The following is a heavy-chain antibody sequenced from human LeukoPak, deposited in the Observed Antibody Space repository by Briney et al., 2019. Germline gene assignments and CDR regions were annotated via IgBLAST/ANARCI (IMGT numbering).Heavy chain of an antibody. V-gene: IGHV3-15*01. CDR3: TTDYYYDSSGYYYGDDY. D-gene: IGHD3-22*01. Sequence: GGSLRLSCAASGFTFSNARMSWVRQAPGKGLEWVGRIKSKTDGGTTDYAAPVKGRFTISRDDSKNTLYLQMNSLKTEDTAVYYCTTDYYYDSSGYYYGDDYWGQGTLVTVSS. CDR1: GFTFSNAR. CDR2: IKSKTDGGTT. J-gene: IGHJ4*02.